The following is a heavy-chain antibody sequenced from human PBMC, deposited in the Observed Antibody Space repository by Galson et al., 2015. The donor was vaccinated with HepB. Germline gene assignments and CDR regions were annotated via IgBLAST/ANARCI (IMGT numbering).Heavy chain of an antibody. Sequence: SLRLSCAASGFTFSSYGMHWVRQALGKGLEWVAFIRYDGSNKYYADSVKGRFTISRDNSKNTLYLQMNSLRAEDTAVYYCANGYYDSTGGNYWGQGTLVTVSS. D-gene: IGHD3-22*01. CDR2: IRYDGSNK. CDR1: GFTFSSYG. J-gene: IGHJ4*02. V-gene: IGHV3-30*02. CDR3: ANGYYDSTGGNY.